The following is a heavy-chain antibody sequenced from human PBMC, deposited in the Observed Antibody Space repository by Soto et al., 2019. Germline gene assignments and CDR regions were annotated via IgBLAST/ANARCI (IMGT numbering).Heavy chain of an antibody. J-gene: IGHJ5*02. CDR1: GGSISSGGYY. Sequence: PSETLSLTCTVSGGSISSGGYYWSWIRQHPGKGLEWIGYIYYSGSTYYNTSLKSRVTISVDTSKNQFSLKLSSVTAADTAVYYCARTYGGNFGWFDPWGQGTLVTVSS. CDR3: ARTYGGNFGWFDP. D-gene: IGHD4-17*01. V-gene: IGHV4-31*03. CDR2: IYYSGST.